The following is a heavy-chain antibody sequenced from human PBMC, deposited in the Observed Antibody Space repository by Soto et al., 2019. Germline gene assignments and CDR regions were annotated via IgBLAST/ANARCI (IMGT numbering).Heavy chain of an antibody. CDR3: AVRSYFTENHSYNGLDV. CDR2: LSFDGNKK. V-gene: IGHV3-30*02. CDR1: GLMFSDVG. J-gene: IGHJ6*02. D-gene: IGHD1-26*01. Sequence: GSLILSCASSGLMFSDVGIHWVRPAPGKGLGWVAFLSFDGNKKDFADSVKGRFSVSRDNSKNTLLLQMSSLRADDTAVYFCAVRSYFTENHSYNGLDVWGQGTAVTVYS.